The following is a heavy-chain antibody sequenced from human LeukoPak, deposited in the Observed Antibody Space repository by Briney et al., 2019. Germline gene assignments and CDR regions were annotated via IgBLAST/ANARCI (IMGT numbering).Heavy chain of an antibody. CDR2: IYYSGIT. D-gene: IGHD3-22*01. Sequence: SETLSLTCTVSGGSISSYYWSWIRQPPGKGLEWIGYIYYSGITNYNPSLKSRVTISVDTSKNQFSLKLSSVTAADTAVYYCATYYYESSGWDVWGKGTTVTVSS. J-gene: IGHJ6*04. CDR1: GGSISSYY. V-gene: IGHV4-59*01. CDR3: ATYYYESSGWDV.